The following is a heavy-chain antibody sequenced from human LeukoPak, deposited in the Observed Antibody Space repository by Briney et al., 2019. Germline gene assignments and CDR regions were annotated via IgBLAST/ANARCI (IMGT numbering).Heavy chain of an antibody. D-gene: IGHD3-22*01. Sequence: ASVKVSCKASGYTFTSYGISWVRQAPGQGLEWMGWISAYNGNTNYAQKLQGRVTMTTDTSTSTAYMELRSLRSEDTAVYYCARASPAYYDSSGRTAYYYYGMDVWGQGTTVTVSS. CDR3: ARASPAYYDSSGRTAYYYYGMDV. CDR2: ISAYNGNT. CDR1: GYTFTSYG. V-gene: IGHV1-18*01. J-gene: IGHJ6*02.